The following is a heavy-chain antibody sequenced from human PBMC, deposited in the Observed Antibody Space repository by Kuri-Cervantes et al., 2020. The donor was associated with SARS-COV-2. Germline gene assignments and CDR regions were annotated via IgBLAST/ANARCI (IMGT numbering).Heavy chain of an antibody. Sequence: AAXGXXFXSXEMHWVRQXPGKGLEWXXXISXXGSAIYYAXSXKGRXTISRDNAXXSLYLXMNXLRDEDTAXXYCARESRDXXNLGSFDLWGRGTLVTVSS. CDR1: GXXFXSXE. CDR3: ARESRDXXNLGSFDL. D-gene: IGHD5-24*01. CDR2: ISXXGSAI. J-gene: IGHJ2*01. V-gene: IGHV3-48*03.